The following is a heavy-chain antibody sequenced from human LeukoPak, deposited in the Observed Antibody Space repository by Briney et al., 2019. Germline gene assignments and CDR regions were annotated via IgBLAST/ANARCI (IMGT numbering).Heavy chain of an antibody. D-gene: IGHD4-11*01. CDR2: QKYEGTII. Sequence: GGSLRLSCEASGFSFSRYWMNWVRQAPGKGLVCVSRQKYEGTIISYAHSVKGRFSITRDNSRNTLYLQMNSLRADDTAVYYCAKDLDYTTYGYYFVYWGQGTLVAVSS. J-gene: IGHJ4*02. CDR3: AKDLDYTTYGYYFVY. V-gene: IGHV3-74*01. CDR1: GFSFSRYW.